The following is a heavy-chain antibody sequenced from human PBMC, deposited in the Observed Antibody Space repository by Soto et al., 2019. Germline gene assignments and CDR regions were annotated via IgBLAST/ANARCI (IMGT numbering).Heavy chain of an antibody. D-gene: IGHD3-10*01. Sequence: QVQLVQSGAEVKKPGASVKVSCKASGYTVTSYAMHWVRQAPGQRLEWMGWINAGNGNTKYSQKFQGRVTITRDTSASTAYMELSSLRSEDTAVYYCARESLRFRGAWNYWGQGTLVTVSS. CDR2: INAGNGNT. V-gene: IGHV1-3*01. CDR3: ARESLRFRGAWNY. J-gene: IGHJ4*02. CDR1: GYTVTSYA.